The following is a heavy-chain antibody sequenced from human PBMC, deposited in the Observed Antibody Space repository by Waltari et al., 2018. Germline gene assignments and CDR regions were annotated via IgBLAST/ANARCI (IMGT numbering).Heavy chain of an antibody. CDR2: ISSEGTIT. D-gene: IGHD3-10*01. CDR3: AREIGSSGALNY. CDR1: GFTFNSYA. J-gene: IGHJ4*02. V-gene: IGHV3-30*15. Sequence: QVQLVESGGGVVQPGRSLRLSCAASGFTFNSYAIHWVRQAPGKGLDWVAVISSEGTITYYAESVKGRFTISRDNFKNTLYLQMSSLRTEDTAVYYCAREIGSSGALNYWGQGTLVTVSS.